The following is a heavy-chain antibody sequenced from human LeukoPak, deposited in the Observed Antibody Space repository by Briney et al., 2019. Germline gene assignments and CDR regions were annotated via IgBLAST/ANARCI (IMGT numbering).Heavy chain of an antibody. CDR3: ARASGYFSAFDY. V-gene: IGHV3-53*01. D-gene: IGHD3-22*01. CDR2: IYSGDST. J-gene: IGHJ4*02. CDR1: GFTVSNNY. Sequence: GGSLRLSCAASGFTVSNNYMSWVRQAPGKGLEWVSVIYSGDSTYYADSVKGRFTISRDNSKNTLYLQMNSLRAEDTAVYYCARASGYFSAFDYWGQGTLVTVSS.